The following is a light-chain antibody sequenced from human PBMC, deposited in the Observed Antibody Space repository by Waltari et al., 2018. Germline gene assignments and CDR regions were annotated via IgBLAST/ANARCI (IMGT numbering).Light chain of an antibody. J-gene: IGLJ3*02. Sequence: QSVLTQPPSASGTPGQRVTISCSGSASNIGGNLVNWYQQLPGKAPKLLIYRSDQRPSWCPDRFSASKTGTSASLAISGLQSEDEADYFCASWDDSLNGHWVFGGGTKVTVL. CDR2: RSD. CDR3: ASWDDSLNGHWV. CDR1: ASNIGGNL. V-gene: IGLV1-44*01.